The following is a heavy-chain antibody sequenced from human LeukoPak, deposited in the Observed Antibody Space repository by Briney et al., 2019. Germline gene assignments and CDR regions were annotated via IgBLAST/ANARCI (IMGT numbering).Heavy chain of an antibody. Sequence: GGSLRLSCAASGFIFSTYWMSWARQAPEKGLEWVAKIKEDGSEKYYVDSVKGRFTISRDNAKNSLYLQMNSLRVEDTAVYYCARGGKRYLDYWGQGTLVTVSS. CDR2: IKEDGSEK. J-gene: IGHJ4*02. CDR3: ARGGKRYLDY. D-gene: IGHD1-1*01. V-gene: IGHV3-7*01. CDR1: GFIFSTYW.